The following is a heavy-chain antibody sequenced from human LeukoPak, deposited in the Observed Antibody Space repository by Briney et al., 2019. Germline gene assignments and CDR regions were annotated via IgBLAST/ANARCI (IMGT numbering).Heavy chain of an antibody. CDR3: ARADTAMVLGY. V-gene: IGHV4-38-2*02. CDR1: GYSISSGYY. J-gene: IGHJ4*02. CDR2: IYHSGST. D-gene: IGHD5-18*01. Sequence: SETLSLTCTVSGYSISSGYYWGWIRQPPGKGLEWIGSIYHSGSTYYNPSLKSRVTISVDTSKNQFSLKLSSVTAADTAAYYCARADTAMVLGYWGQGTLVTVSS.